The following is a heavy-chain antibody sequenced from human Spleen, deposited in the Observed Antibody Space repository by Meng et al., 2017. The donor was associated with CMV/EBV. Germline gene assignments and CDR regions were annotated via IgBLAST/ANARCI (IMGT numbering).Heavy chain of an antibody. V-gene: IGHV3-64*01. CDR2: ITRNGGST. Sequence: SGFTFSNYSMHWVRQAPGKGLEYVSDITRNGGSTYYANSVQGRFTISRDNSKDTLYLQMGSLRVEDTAVYYCARGIYYSSGLYYFDYWGQGTLVTVSS. CDR3: ARGIYYSSGLYYFDY. CDR1: GFTFSNYS. J-gene: IGHJ4*02. D-gene: IGHD3-10*01.